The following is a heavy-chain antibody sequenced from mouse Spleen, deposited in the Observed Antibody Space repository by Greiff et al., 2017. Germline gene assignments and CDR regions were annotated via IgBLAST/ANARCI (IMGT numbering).Heavy chain of an antibody. D-gene: IGHD2-2*01. V-gene: IGHV1-42*01. Sequence: EVQLQQSGPVLVKPGASVKMSCKASGYTFTDYYMNWVKQSPEKSLEWIGEINPSTGGTTYNQKFKAKATLTVDKSSSTAYMQLKSLTSEDSAVYYCARGPGSDWYFDVWGAGTTVTVSS. CDR2: INPSTGGT. J-gene: IGHJ1*01. CDR3: ARGPGSDWYFDV. CDR1: GYTFTDYY.